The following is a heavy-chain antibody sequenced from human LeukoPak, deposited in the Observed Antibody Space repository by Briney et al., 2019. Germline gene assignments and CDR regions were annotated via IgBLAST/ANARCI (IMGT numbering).Heavy chain of an antibody. CDR1: GFTFSNAW. D-gene: IGHD5-12*01. J-gene: IGHJ5*02. Sequence: PGGSLRLSCAASGFTFSNAWMNWVRPAPGKGLEWVGRIKGKTDGGTTDYAAPVKGRFTISRDDSKNTLFLQMNSLKTDDTAVYYCANDRVHYSGYDYFDPWGQGTLVTVSS. CDR3: ANDRVHYSGYDYFDP. V-gene: IGHV3-15*01. CDR2: IKGKTDGGTT.